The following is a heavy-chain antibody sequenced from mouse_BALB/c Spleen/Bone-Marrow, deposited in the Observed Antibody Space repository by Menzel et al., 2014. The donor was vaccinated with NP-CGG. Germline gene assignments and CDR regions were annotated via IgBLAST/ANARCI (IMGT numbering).Heavy chain of an antibody. V-gene: IGHV1-87*01. CDR1: GYTFTSYW. D-gene: IGHD2-14*01. Sequence: QVQLQQPGAELARPGASVKLSCKASGYTFTSYWMQWVKQRPGQGLEWIGAIYPGDGDTRYTQKFKGKATLTADKSSSTAYMQLSSLASEDSAVYYCARGDRYDGRSWFAYWGQATLVTVSA. CDR2: IYPGDGDT. CDR3: ARGDRYDGRSWFAY. J-gene: IGHJ3*01.